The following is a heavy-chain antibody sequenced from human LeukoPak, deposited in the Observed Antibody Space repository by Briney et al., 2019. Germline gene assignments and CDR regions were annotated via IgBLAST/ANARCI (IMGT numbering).Heavy chain of an antibody. CDR2: INPNSGGT. J-gene: IGHJ5*02. Sequence: ASVKVSCKASGYTFTGYYMHWVRQAPGRGLEWMGWINPNSGGTNYAQKFQGRVTMTRDTSISTAYMELSRLRSDDTAVYYCARDLDYGDYVWWFDPWGQGTLVTVSS. D-gene: IGHD4-17*01. V-gene: IGHV1-2*02. CDR3: ARDLDYGDYVWWFDP. CDR1: GYTFTGYY.